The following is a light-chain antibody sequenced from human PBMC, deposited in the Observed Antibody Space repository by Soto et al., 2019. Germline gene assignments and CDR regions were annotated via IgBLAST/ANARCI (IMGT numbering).Light chain of an antibody. CDR2: DAS. J-gene: IGKJ2*01. Sequence: DIQMTQSPSTLSASVGDRVTITCRASQSISRLLAWYQHRPGKAPKLLIYDASTLESGVPSRFSGSGSGTEFILTISSLQPDDFATYYCQHYSDYPMYTFGQGTKLDIK. CDR3: QHYSDYPMYT. V-gene: IGKV1-5*01. CDR1: QSISRL.